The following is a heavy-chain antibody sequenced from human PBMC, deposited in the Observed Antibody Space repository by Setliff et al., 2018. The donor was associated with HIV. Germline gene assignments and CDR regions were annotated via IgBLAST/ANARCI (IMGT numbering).Heavy chain of an antibody. CDR1: GGSISSGSYY. CDR3: ARGRRSSGWYVYH. V-gene: IGHV4-61*09. Sequence: SETLSLTCTVSGGSISSGSYYWSWIRQPAGRGLEWIGHIYTSGSTNYNPSLKSRVTISVDTSTNQFSLKLSSVTAADTAVYYCARGRRSSGWYVYHWGQGTLVTVSS. CDR2: IYTSGST. J-gene: IGHJ4*02. D-gene: IGHD6-19*01.